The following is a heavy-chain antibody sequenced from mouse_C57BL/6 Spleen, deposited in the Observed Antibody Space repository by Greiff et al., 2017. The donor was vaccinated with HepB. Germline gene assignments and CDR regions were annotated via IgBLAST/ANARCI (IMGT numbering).Heavy chain of an antibody. CDR3: ARSPYDYEGTWFAY. CDR2: IYPGSGST. Sequence: QVQLKQPGAELVKPGASVKMSCKASGYTFTSYWITWVKQRPGQGLEWIGDIYPGSGSTNYNEKFKSKATLTVDTSSSTAYMQLSSLTSEDSAVYYCARSPYDYEGTWFAYWGQGTLVTVSA. D-gene: IGHD2-4*01. J-gene: IGHJ3*01. V-gene: IGHV1-55*01. CDR1: GYTFTSYW.